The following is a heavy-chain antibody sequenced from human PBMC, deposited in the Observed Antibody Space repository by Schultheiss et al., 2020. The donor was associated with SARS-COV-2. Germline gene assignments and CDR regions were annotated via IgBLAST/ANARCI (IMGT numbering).Heavy chain of an antibody. CDR3: ARGRTTVVTLVVYYYYYGMDV. J-gene: IGHJ6*02. V-gene: IGHV1-46*01. CDR1: GYSFTSHY. D-gene: IGHD4-23*01. Sequence: ASVKVSCKASGYSFTSHYMHWVRQAPGQGLEWMGIINPSGGSTSYAQKFQGRVTMTRDTSTSTVYMELSSLRSEDTAVYYCARGRTTVVTLVVYYYYYGMDVWGQGTTVTVSS. CDR2: INPSGGST.